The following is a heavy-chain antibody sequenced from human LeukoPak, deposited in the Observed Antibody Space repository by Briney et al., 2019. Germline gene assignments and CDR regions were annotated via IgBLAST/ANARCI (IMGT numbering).Heavy chain of an antibody. D-gene: IGHD6-13*01. J-gene: IGHJ4*02. CDR1: GYTFTGYY. V-gene: IGHV1-18*04. Sequence: ASVKVSCKASGYTFTGYYMHWVRQAPGQGLEWMGWINPNSGNTNYAQKLQGRVTMTTDTSTSTAYMELRSLRSDDTAVYYCARVKAAAGTSPFDYWGQGTLVTVSS. CDR3: ARVKAAAGTSPFDY. CDR2: INPNSGNT.